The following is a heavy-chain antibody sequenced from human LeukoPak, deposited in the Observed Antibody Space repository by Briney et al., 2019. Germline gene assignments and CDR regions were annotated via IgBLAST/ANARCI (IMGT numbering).Heavy chain of an antibody. CDR3: APGRYYGSGSYHNWFDP. J-gene: IGHJ5*02. CDR2: ISSSGSTI. Sequence: PGGSLRLSCAASGFTFSSYEMNWVRQAPGKGLEWVSYISSSGSTIYHADSVKGRFTISRDNAKNSLYLQMNSLRAEDTAVYYCAPGRYYGSGSYHNWFDPWGQGTLVTVSS. CDR1: GFTFSSYE. D-gene: IGHD3-10*01. V-gene: IGHV3-48*03.